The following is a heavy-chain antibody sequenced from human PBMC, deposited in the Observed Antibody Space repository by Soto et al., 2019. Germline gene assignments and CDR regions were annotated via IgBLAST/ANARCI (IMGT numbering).Heavy chain of an antibody. J-gene: IGHJ5*02. CDR2: IYYSGST. CDR1: GVSISSGVYY. CDR3: AREYDTSGYPSGTQHNWFDP. D-gene: IGHD3-22*01. V-gene: IGHV4-31*03. Sequence: QVQLQDSGPGLVKPSQTLSLTCSVSGVSISSGVYYWSWIRQYPGKGLEWIGNIYYSGSTFYNPSLQSRLSISVDTSKNQFSLNLGSVTAADTAVYYCAREYDTSGYPSGTQHNWFDPWGQGTLVSVSS.